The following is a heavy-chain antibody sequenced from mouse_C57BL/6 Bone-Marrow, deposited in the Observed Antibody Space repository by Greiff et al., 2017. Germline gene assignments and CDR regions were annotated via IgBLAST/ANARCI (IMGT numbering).Heavy chain of an antibody. D-gene: IGHD1-1*01. CDR1: GYTFTSYW. V-gene: IGHV1-50*01. CDR3: ARSFITTVVATDAMDY. J-gene: IGHJ4*01. CDR2: IDPSDSYT. Sequence: QVQLQQPGAELVKPGASVKLSCKASGYTFTSYWMQWVKQRPGPGLEWIGEIDPSDSYTNYNQKFKGKATLTVDTSSSTAYMQLSSLTSEDSAVYYCARSFITTVVATDAMDYWGQGTSVTVSS.